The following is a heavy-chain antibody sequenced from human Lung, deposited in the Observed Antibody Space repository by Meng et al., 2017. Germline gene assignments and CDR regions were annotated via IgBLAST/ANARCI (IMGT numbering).Heavy chain of an antibody. CDR2: MSFDGAQI. CDR1: GFTFNTYA. J-gene: IGHJ2*01. CDR3: ARDKPPNDV. Sequence: QVGVLGSGGGVVQHGGSLRFSCAASGFTFNTYAMHWVRQAPGKGLEWVSLMSFDGAQIYYSDSVRGRFTISRDNSKNTLYLQMNSLRAEDTAVYYCARDKPPNDVWGRGTLVTVSS. V-gene: IGHV3-30*01.